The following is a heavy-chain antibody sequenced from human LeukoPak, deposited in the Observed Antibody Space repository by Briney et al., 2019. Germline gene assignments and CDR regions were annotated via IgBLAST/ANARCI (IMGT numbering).Heavy chain of an antibody. CDR2: IYYSGST. Sequence: PXETLSLTCTVSGGSISSSSYYWGWVRQPPGTGLEWVGSIYYSGSTYYNPSLKSRVNISVDTAKKQFSLKLSSVTAADTAVYYCASLPSYGKKNDAFDIWGQGTMVTVSS. CDR1: GGSISSSSYY. J-gene: IGHJ3*02. D-gene: IGHD4-17*01. V-gene: IGHV4-39*01. CDR3: ASLPSYGKKNDAFDI.